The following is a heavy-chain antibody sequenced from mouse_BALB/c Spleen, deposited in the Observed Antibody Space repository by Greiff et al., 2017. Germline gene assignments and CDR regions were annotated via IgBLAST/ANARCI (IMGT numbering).Heavy chain of an antibody. D-gene: IGHD2-14*01. V-gene: IGHV1-37*01. Sequence: EVQLQQSGAELVKPGASVKLSCKASGYTFTSYFMNWVKQSHGKSLEWIGRINPYNGDTFYNQKFKGKATLTVDKSSSTAHMELLSLTSEDSAVYYCGRGTYFDYWGQGTTLTVSS. CDR2: INPYNGDT. CDR1: GYTFTSYF. CDR3: GRGTYFDY. J-gene: IGHJ2*01.